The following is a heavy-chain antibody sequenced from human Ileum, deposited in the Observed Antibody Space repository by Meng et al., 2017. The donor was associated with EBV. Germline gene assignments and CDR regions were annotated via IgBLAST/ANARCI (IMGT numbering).Heavy chain of an antibody. CDR1: GCSRSTNGVR. V-gene: IGHV2-5*02. CDR3: AHKPSGEDFFDY. CDR2: IYYDDYQ. Sequence: HITVDESGPQLVQPTQALTMPCSLSGCSRSTNGVRVDWIHQPPAKALESLALIYYDDYQRYIPSLKTRLTITRVTSKSQVVLAMTNMDPVDTATYYCAHKPSGEDFFDYWGQGTLVTVSS. D-gene: IGHD3-16*01. J-gene: IGHJ4*02.